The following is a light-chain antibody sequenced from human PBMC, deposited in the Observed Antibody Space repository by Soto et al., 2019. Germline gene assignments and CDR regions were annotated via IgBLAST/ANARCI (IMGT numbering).Light chain of an antibody. V-gene: IGLV2-11*01. Sequence: QSMLTQPRSVSGSTGQLVTISCTGTSSDVGKYDYVSWYQQHPDKAPKLMIYDVSNRPSGVPDRFSGSKSGNTASLTISGLQAEDEADYYCCSYAGTYTLVFGGGTKVTVL. J-gene: IGLJ2*01. CDR1: SSDVGKYDY. CDR2: DVS. CDR3: CSYAGTYTLV.